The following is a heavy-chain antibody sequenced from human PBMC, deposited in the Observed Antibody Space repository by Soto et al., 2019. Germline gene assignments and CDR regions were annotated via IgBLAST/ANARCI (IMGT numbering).Heavy chain of an antibody. V-gene: IGHV1-18*01. CDR2: SSTFKT. CDR3: ARDRSTYYYYGQDV. J-gene: IGHJ6*02. Sequence: QGQLLQSGTAVKKPGASVRVSCKTSGYTFPQFGISWVRQAPGQGLEWMGWSSTFKTNYAEKFQGRFTMSLDTSTGTAYMELRSLRSDDTAVYYCARDRSTYYYYGQDVWGQGTTVTVSS. CDR1: GYTFPQFG.